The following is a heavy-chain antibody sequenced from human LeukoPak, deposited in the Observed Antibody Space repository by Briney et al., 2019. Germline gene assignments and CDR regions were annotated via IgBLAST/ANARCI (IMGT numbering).Heavy chain of an antibody. Sequence: PGGSLRLSCAASGFTFSSYAMSWVRQAPGKGLEWVSGINWNGGSTGYADSVRGRFTISRDNAKNSLYLQMNSLRAEDTALYYCARDSEVYYYASSGYALNYWGQGTLVTVSS. CDR1: GFTFSSYA. D-gene: IGHD3-22*01. CDR2: INWNGGST. J-gene: IGHJ4*02. V-gene: IGHV3-20*04. CDR3: ARDSEVYYYASSGYALNY.